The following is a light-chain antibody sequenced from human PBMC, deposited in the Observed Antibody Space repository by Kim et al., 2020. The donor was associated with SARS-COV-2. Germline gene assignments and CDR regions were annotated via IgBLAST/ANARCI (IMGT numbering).Light chain of an antibody. V-gene: IGLV2-8*01. CDR3: SSYGGSDNVV. Sequence: GESVRISCTGTSSDIGGFNYGSWDQQFPGKAPKILIYEVTKRPSGVANRFSGSKSGNTDSLTVSWLLAEDEAVYFCSSYGGSDNVVFGGGTQLTVL. J-gene: IGLJ3*02. CDR2: EVT. CDR1: SSDIGGFNY.